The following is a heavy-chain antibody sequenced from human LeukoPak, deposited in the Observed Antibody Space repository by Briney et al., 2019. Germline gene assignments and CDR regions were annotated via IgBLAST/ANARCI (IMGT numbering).Heavy chain of an antibody. Sequence: SETLSLTCTVSGGSISSSSYYWGWIRQPPGKGLEWIGSIYYSGSTYYNPSLKSRVTISVDTSKNQFSLKLSSVTAADTAVYYCARSPGITIFGVVIEGSYMDVWGKGTTVTVSS. V-gene: IGHV4-39*07. CDR1: GGSISSSSYY. CDR3: ARSPGITIFGVVIEGSYMDV. D-gene: IGHD3-3*01. CDR2: IYYSGST. J-gene: IGHJ6*03.